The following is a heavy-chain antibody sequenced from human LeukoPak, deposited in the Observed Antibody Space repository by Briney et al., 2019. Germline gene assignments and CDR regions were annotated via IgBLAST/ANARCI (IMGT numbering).Heavy chain of an antibody. CDR3: AREGVAADGYYYYMDV. D-gene: IGHD2-15*01. CDR2: IYTSGST. CDR1: GGSISSYY. J-gene: IGHJ6*03. V-gene: IGHV4-4*07. Sequence: SETLSLTCTVSGGSISSYYWSWIRQPAGKGLEWIGRIYTSGSTNYNPSLKSRVTMSVDTSKNQFSLKLSSVTAADTAVYYCAREGVAADGYYYYMDVWGKGTTVTVSS.